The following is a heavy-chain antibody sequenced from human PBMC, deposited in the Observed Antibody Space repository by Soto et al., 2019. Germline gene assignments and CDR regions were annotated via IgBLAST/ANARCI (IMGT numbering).Heavy chain of an antibody. D-gene: IGHD1-1*01. CDR1: GYTFTNSA. CDR2: MNPNSGDT. CDR3: ARVAGNWNDAYFDY. Sequence: QVPLVQSGAEVKKPGASVKVSCKASGYTFTNSAINWVRPATGQGLEWMGWMNPNSGDTGYAQKFQGRVTMTRDTSIRTAYMERSSLRSEDTAVYYCARVAGNWNDAYFDYWGQGTPVTVSS. V-gene: IGHV1-8*01. J-gene: IGHJ4*02.